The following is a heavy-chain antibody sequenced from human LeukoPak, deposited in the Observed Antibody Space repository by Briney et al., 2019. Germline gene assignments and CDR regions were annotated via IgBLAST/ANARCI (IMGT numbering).Heavy chain of an antibody. CDR3: ARRGWNNGYFDP. CDR1: GDSLSSSTYY. CDR2: IYYDGNA. J-gene: IGHJ5*02. D-gene: IGHD1/OR15-1a*01. V-gene: IGHV4-39*01. Sequence: SETLSLTCTVSGDSLSSSTYYWGWIRQPPGKGLEWIGSIYYDGNAFYNPSLKSRVTISVDTSKNQFSVALSSVTAADTAVFYCARRGWNNGYFDPWGQGTLVTVSS.